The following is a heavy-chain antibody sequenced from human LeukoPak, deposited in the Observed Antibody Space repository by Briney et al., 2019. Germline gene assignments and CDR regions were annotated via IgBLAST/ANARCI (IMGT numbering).Heavy chain of an antibody. CDR2: ISSSSSYI. CDR3: AIQYPCSGGSCYSADY. J-gene: IGHJ4*02. D-gene: IGHD2-15*01. V-gene: IGHV3-21*01. CDR1: GFTFSSYS. Sequence: YPGGSLRLSCAASGFTFSSYSMNWVRQAPGKGLEWVSSISSSSSYIYYADSVKGRFTISKDNAKNSLYLQMNSLRAEDTAVYYCAIQYPCSGGSCYSADYWGQGTLVTVSS.